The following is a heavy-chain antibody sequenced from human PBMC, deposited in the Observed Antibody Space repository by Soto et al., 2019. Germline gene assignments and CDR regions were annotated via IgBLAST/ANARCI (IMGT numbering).Heavy chain of an antibody. V-gene: IGHV3-33*01. CDR3: TRATFDV. Sequence: PXESLRLSCAVTGFDFTTYAMHWVRQTPDKGLEWVAIIWFDGIKEFYAESVRGRFTISIDTSKNTVFLQMNNVRAEDTALYYCTRATFDVWGQGTTVTFS. J-gene: IGHJ6*02. CDR2: IWFDGIKE. CDR1: GFDFTTYA.